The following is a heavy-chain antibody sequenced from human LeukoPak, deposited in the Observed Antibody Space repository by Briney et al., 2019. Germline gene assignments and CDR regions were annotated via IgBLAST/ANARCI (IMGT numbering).Heavy chain of an antibody. CDR1: GASVSSYY. Sequence: SETLSLTCTVSGASVSSYYWSWIRQPPGKGPEWIGYFSYSGSTNYNPSLKSRVTISVDTSKNQFSLKLSSVTAADTAVYYCARYCSSTSCFGLFDYWGQGTLVTVSS. D-gene: IGHD2-2*01. J-gene: IGHJ4*02. CDR3: ARYCSSTSCFGLFDY. V-gene: IGHV4-59*08. CDR2: FSYSGST.